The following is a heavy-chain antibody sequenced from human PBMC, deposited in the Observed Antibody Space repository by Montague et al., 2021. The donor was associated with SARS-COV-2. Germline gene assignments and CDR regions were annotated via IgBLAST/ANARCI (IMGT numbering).Heavy chain of an antibody. J-gene: IGHJ3*01. CDR2: SNVRGSS. CDR1: GGSFTDFY. Sequence: SETLSLTCDVYGGSFTDFYWTWFRQLPGKGLEWIGESNVRGSSNYNPSLMNRVIISADKSKNQSSLKLTPVTAADTATYYCARGQVTVYAILIAFPAAGAIDVWGQGTTVTVS. D-gene: IGHD3-16*02. CDR3: ARGQVTVYAILIAFPAAGAIDV. V-gene: IGHV4-34*01.